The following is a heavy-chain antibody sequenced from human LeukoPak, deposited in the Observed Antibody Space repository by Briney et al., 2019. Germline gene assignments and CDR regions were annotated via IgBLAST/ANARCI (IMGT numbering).Heavy chain of an antibody. CDR2: IHPSGST. J-gene: IGHJ4*02. CDR3: ERGPPSDFDY. Sequence: PSETLSLTCTVSGVSISSYFWSWVRQPAGKGLEWIGRIHPSGSTNYNPSLKSRVTLSGDTSKNQFSLKLSSVTAAATAVYYSERGPPSDFDYWGRGTLVTVSS. CDR1: GVSISSYF. V-gene: IGHV4-4*07.